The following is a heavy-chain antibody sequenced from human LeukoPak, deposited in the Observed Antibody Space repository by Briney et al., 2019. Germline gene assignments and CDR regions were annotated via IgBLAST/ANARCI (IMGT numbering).Heavy chain of an antibody. CDR3: ARNMVRGEGWFDP. Sequence: SETLSLTCTVSGGSISSGSYYWSWIRQPAGKGLEWIGRIYTSGSTSYNPSLKSRVTISVDTSKNQFSLKLSSVTAADTAVYYCARNMVRGEGWFDPWGQGTLVTVSS. V-gene: IGHV4-61*02. D-gene: IGHD3-10*01. J-gene: IGHJ5*02. CDR2: IYTSGST. CDR1: GGSISSGSYY.